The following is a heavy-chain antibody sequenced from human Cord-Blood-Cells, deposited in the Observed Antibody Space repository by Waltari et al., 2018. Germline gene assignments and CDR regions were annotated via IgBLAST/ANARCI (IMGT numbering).Heavy chain of an antibody. D-gene: IGHD6-6*01. V-gene: IGHV3-30-3*01. Sequence: QVQLVESGGGVVQPGRSLRLSCAASGFTFSSYAMHWVRPAPGKGLEWVAVISNDGSNKYYADSVKGRFTISRDNSKNTLYLQMNSLRAEDTAVYYCAREGLAARDAFDIWGQGTMVTVSS. J-gene: IGHJ3*02. CDR1: GFTFSSYA. CDR3: AREGLAARDAFDI. CDR2: ISNDGSNK.